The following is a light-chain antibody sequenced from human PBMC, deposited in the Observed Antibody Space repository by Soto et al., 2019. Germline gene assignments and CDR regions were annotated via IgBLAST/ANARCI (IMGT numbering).Light chain of an antibody. V-gene: IGKV3-11*01. CDR3: QQRSNWPWT. Sequence: DIVLTQSRATLSLSPGERATLSCRASQSVSSYLAWYQQKRGQAPRLLIYEASNRATGIPARFSGSGSGTDFTLTISSLEPEDFVVYYCQQRSNWPWTFGQGTKVDIK. CDR2: EAS. CDR1: QSVSSY. J-gene: IGKJ1*01.